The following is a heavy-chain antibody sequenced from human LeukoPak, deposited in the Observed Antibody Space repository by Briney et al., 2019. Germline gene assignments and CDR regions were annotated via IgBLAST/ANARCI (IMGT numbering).Heavy chain of an antibody. V-gene: IGHV5-10-1*01. Sequence: GESLQISCQGSGYSFTSYWISWVRPLPGKGLEWMGRIDPSDSYTNYSPSFQGHVTISADKSISTAYLQWSSLKASDTAMYYCARHEVAGDNWFDPWGQGTLVTVSS. J-gene: IGHJ5*02. CDR2: IDPSDSYT. CDR3: ARHEVAGDNWFDP. CDR1: GYSFTSYW. D-gene: IGHD6-19*01.